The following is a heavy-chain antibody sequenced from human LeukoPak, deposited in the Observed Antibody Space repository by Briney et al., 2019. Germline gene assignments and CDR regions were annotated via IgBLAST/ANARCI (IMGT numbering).Heavy chain of an antibody. J-gene: IGHJ4*02. CDR3: AATYYYDGSGDY. V-gene: IGHV3-48*03. D-gene: IGHD3-22*01. CDR2: ISSTGSNI. Sequence: GGSLRLPCAASGFTFSTYEMNWVRQAPGKGLEWVSYISSTGSNIYYADSVKGRFTISRDNAKNSLYLLMNSLRTEDTAVYYCAATYYYDGSGDYWGQGTLVTVSS. CDR1: GFTFSTYE.